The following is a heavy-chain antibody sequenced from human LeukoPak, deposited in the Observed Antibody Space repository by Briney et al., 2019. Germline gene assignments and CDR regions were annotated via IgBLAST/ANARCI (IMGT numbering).Heavy chain of an antibody. D-gene: IGHD3-22*01. CDR3: TTYYYDSSGYYYHAFDI. CDR1: GGSISSSSYY. J-gene: IGHJ3*02. V-gene: IGHV4-39*07. CDR2: IYYSGST. Sequence: SETLSLTCTVSGGSISSSSYYWGWIRQPPGKGLEWIGSIYYSGSTYYNPSLKSRDTISVDKSKNQFSLKLSSVTAADTAVYYCTTYYYDSSGYYYHAFDIWGQGTMVTVSS.